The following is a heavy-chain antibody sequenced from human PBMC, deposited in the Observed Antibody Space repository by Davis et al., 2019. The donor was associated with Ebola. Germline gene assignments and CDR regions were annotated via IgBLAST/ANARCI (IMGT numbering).Heavy chain of an antibody. D-gene: IGHD2-21*01. J-gene: IGHJ4*02. CDR2: IYYSGST. V-gene: IGHV4-39*07. CDR3: ARVAGYCGGDCLYYFDY. Sequence: PSETLSLTCTVSGGSISSSSYYWGWIRQPPGKGLEWIGSIYYSGSTNYNPTLKSRVTISVDTSKNQFSLKLSSVTAADTAVYYCARVAGYCGGDCLYYFDYWGQGTLVTVSS. CDR1: GGSISSSSYY.